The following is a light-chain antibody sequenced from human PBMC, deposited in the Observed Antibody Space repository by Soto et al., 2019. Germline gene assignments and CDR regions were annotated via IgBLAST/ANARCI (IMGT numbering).Light chain of an antibody. J-gene: IGLJ2*01. V-gene: IGLV1-47*01. CDR3: AAWHDSLSGVI. Sequence: QSVLTQPPSLSGTPGQTVTISCIGSRSNIGSAIVHWYQQVPGTAPKHLIYMNSQRPSGVPDRFSGSKSGTSASLIITGLRPEDEADYYCAAWHDSLSGVIFGGGTKLTVL. CDR2: MNS. CDR1: RSNIGSAI.